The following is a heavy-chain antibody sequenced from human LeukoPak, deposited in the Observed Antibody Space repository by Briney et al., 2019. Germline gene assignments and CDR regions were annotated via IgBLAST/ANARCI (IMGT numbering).Heavy chain of an antibody. CDR2: IYYSGST. D-gene: IGHD2-2*01. CDR3: ARVGFVVVPAATGYMDV. Sequence: SETLSLTCTVSGGSISSYYWSWIRQPPGKGLEWIGYIYYSGSTNYIPSLKSRVTISVDTSKNQFSLKLSSVTAADTAVYYCARVGFVVVPAATGYMDVWGKGTTVTVSS. J-gene: IGHJ6*03. CDR1: GGSISSYY. V-gene: IGHV4-59*01.